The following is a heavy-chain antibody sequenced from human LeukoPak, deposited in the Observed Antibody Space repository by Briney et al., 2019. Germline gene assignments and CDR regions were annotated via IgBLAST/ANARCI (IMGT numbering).Heavy chain of an antibody. D-gene: IGHD3-9*01. CDR2: IRYDGSNK. CDR3: AKDLDDILTGSDPYFDY. V-gene: IGHV3-30*02. J-gene: IGHJ4*02. CDR1: GFTFSSYG. Sequence: QPGGSLRLSCAASGFTFSSYGMHWVRQAPGKGLEWVAFIRYDGSNKYYADSVKGRFTISRDNSKNTLYLQMNSLRAEDTAVYYCAKDLDDILTGSDPYFDYWGQGTLVTVSS.